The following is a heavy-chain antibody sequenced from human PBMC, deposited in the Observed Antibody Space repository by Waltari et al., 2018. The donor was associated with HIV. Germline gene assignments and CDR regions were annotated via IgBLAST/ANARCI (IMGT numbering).Heavy chain of an antibody. CDR2: IYPGDSDT. CDR3: ARQTHYYDSSGPWGY. J-gene: IGHJ4*02. Sequence: EVQLVQSGAEVKKPGESLKISCKGSGYRFTSYWIGWVRQMPGKGLEWMGIIYPGDSDTRYSPSFQGQVTISADKSISTAYLQWSSLKASDTAMYYCARQTHYYDSSGPWGYWGQGTLVTVSS. V-gene: IGHV5-51*01. D-gene: IGHD3-22*01. CDR1: GYRFTSYW.